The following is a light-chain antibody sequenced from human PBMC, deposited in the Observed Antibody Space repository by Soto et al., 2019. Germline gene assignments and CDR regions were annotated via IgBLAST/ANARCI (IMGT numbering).Light chain of an antibody. CDR2: GNY. CDR1: SSNIGAGYD. V-gene: IGLV1-40*01. CDR3: QSYDSSLSHVI. J-gene: IGLJ2*01. Sequence: QSALTQPPSVSGAPGQRVTISCTGSSSNIGAGYDVHWYQQFPGKAPKLLIFGNYNRPSGVPDRFSGSKSDASASLAITGLQPEDEADYSCQSYDSSLSHVIFGGGTKLTVL.